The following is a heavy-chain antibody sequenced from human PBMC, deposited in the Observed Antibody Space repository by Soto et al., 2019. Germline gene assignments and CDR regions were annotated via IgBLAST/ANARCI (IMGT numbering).Heavy chain of an antibody. CDR1: GFTFSDAW. J-gene: IGHJ5*02. Sequence: GGSLRLSCTASGFTFSDAWMTWVRQAPGKGLEWVGRITTKTDGGTTDCAAPVKGRFTISRDDSKDTLYLQMNNMKNEDTAVYYCTAATGYCSSTSCSGPWGQGTLVTVSS. V-gene: IGHV3-15*01. CDR3: TAATGYCSSTSCSGP. CDR2: ITTKTDGGTT. D-gene: IGHD2-2*01.